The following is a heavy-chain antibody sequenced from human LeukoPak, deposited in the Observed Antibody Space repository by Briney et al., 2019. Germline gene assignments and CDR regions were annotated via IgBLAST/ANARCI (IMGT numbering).Heavy chain of an antibody. D-gene: IGHD1-14*01. CDR3: ARESNRVSDY. CDR2: VYYGGST. V-gene: IGHV4-39*07. J-gene: IGHJ4*02. Sequence: SETLSLTCAVSGASISSSTFYWGWIRQPPGKGLEWIGSVYYGGSTYYNSSLKSRVTISVDTSKNQFSLKLSSVTAADTAVYYCARESNRVSDYWGQGTLVTVSS. CDR1: GASISSSTFY.